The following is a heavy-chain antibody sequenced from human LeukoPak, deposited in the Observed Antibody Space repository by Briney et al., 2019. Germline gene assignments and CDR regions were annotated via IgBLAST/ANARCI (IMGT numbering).Heavy chain of an antibody. D-gene: IGHD6-13*01. CDR1: GYTFTSYG. CDR3: ARAYGSVAAGTTYNWFDP. Sequence: ASVKVSCKASGYTFTSYGISWVRQAPGQGLEWMGWISAYNGNTNYAQKLQGRVTMTTDTSTSTAYMELRSLRSDDTAVYYCARAYGSVAAGTTYNWFDPWGQGTLVTVSS. J-gene: IGHJ5*02. V-gene: IGHV1-18*01. CDR2: ISAYNGNT.